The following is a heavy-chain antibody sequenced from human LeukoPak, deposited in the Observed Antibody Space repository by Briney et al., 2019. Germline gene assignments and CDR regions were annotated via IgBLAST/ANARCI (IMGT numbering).Heavy chain of an antibody. CDR3: ARDWRGYSGTTTFDF. D-gene: IGHD2/OR15-2a*01. CDR2: INPNSGGT. V-gene: IGHV1-2*02. CDR1: GYTFTSYG. Sequence: ASVKVSCKASGYTFTSYGISWVRQAPGQGLEWMGWINPNSGGTKYTQKFQGRVTMTRDTSISTAYMEVSRLRSDDTAVYYCARDWRGYSGTTTFDFWGQGTLVTVSS. J-gene: IGHJ4*02.